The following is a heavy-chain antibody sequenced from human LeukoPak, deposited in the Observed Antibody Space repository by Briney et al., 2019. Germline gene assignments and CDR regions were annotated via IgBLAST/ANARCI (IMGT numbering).Heavy chain of an antibody. CDR1: GGSISSYY. CDR2: IYYSGST. D-gene: IGHD1-26*01. CDR3: ARSPLSGSYLPY. J-gene: IGHJ4*02. Sequence: PSETLSLTCTVSGGSISSYYWSWIRQPPGKGLEWIGYIYYSGSTNYNPSLKSRVTISVDTSKNQFSLKLSSVTAADTAVYYCARSPLSGSYLPYWGQGTLVTVSS. V-gene: IGHV4-59*01.